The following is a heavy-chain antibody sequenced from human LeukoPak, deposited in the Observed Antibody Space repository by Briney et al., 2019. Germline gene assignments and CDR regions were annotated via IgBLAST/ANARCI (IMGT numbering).Heavy chain of an antibody. CDR1: GFTFSSYG. Sequence: GGSLRLSCAASGFTFSSYGMHWVRQAPGKGLEWVAVIWYDGSNKYYADSVKGRFTISRDNYKNTLYLQMNSLRAEDTAVYYCASLSVDSSGYYADEGPDAFDIWGQGTMVTVSS. D-gene: IGHD3-22*01. CDR3: ASLSVDSSGYYADEGPDAFDI. CDR2: IWYDGSNK. J-gene: IGHJ3*02. V-gene: IGHV3-33*01.